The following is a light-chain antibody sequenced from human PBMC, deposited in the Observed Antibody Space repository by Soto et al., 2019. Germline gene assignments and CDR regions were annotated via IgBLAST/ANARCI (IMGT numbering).Light chain of an antibody. CDR1: QSVSSN. Sequence: EIVMTQSPATLSVSPGERATLSCRASQSVSSNLAWYQQKPGQAPRILIYGASTRATGIPARFSGSGSGTEFTLTLSSLQSEDFAVYYCQQYNNSPPETFGPGTKVDIK. CDR2: GAS. J-gene: IGKJ3*01. CDR3: QQYNNSPPET. V-gene: IGKV3-15*01.